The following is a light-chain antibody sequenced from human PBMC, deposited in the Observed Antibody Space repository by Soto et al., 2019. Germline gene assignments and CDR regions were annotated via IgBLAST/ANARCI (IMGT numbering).Light chain of an antibody. Sequence: EIVLTQSPATLSLSPGDRATLSCRASQSVSRSYLGWYQQKPGQAPRLLMYGASIRAAGVPDRFSGSGSGTEFTLTIRRLEHEDFTVYYCHHYETFGQGTKVDIK. CDR2: GAS. CDR1: QSVSRSY. CDR3: HHYET. V-gene: IGKV3-20*01. J-gene: IGKJ1*01.